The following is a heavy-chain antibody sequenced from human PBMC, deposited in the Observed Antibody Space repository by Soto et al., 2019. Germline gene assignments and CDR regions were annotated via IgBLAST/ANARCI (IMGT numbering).Heavy chain of an antibody. J-gene: IGHJ6*02. CDR1: GFTFSSYA. V-gene: IGHV3-30-3*01. D-gene: IGHD3-10*01. Sequence: GGSLRLSCAASGFTFSSYAMHWVRQAPGKGLEWVAVISYDGSNKYYADSVKGRFTISRDNSKNTLYLQMNSLRAEDTAVYYCARGGIGEKSYGSGSYHPDRPSAPTYPYYYYGMDVWGQGTTVTVSS. CDR2: ISYDGSNK. CDR3: ARGGIGEKSYGSGSYHPDRPSAPTYPYYYYGMDV.